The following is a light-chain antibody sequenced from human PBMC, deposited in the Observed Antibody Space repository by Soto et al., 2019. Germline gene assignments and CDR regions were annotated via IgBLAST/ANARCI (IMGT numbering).Light chain of an antibody. CDR3: QKYNSAPRT. CDR2: AAS. CDR1: QGISKY. J-gene: IGKJ1*01. V-gene: IGKV1-27*01. Sequence: DIQMTQSPSSLSASVGDRVTITCRASQGISKYLAWYQQKPGKVPKLLIYAASTSQSGVPSRFSGSGSGTDFTLTISSLQPEDVATYYWQKYNSAPRTFGQGTKVAIK.